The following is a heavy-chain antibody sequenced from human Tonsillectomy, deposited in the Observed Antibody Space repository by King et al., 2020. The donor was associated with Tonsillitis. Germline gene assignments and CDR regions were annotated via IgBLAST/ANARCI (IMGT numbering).Heavy chain of an antibody. J-gene: IGHJ2*01. Sequence: VQLVESGAEVKKPGESLKISCKDSGYTFTDYWIGWVRQMPGEGLEWMGLIHLTDSHTQYNPSFEGQVTISADKSISTAYLQWSSLKASDTATSFCATAEDGTFYWLFDLWGRGTLVTVSS. CDR2: IHLTDSHT. V-gene: IGHV5-51*03. CDR3: ATAEDGTFYWLFDL. D-gene: IGHD2-15*01. CDR1: GYTFTDYW.